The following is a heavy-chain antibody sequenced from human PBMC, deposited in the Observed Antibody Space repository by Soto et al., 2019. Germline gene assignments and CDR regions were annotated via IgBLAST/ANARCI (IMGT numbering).Heavy chain of an antibody. D-gene: IGHD2-8*01. CDR2: IDPSDSYT. J-gene: IGHJ6*02. CDR1: GYSFTSYW. V-gene: IGHV5-10-1*01. CDR3: ARKRMVYADYYYYYGMDV. Sequence: PGESLKISCKGSGYSFTSYWISWVRQMPGKGLEWMGRIDPSDSYTNYSPSFQGHVTISADKSISTAYLQWSSLKASDTAMYYCARKRMVYADYYYYYGMDVWGQGTTVTVS.